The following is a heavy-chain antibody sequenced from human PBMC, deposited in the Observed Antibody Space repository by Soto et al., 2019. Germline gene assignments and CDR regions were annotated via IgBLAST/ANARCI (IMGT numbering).Heavy chain of an antibody. D-gene: IGHD3-3*01. CDR2: IYPGDSDT. CDR1: GYSFEKHW. V-gene: IGHV5-51*01. Sequence: PGASLKISCQGFGYSFEKHWIGWVRHRPGKGVEWMGVIYPGDSDTRYGPSFEGQVTISADKSVSTAYLHWRRLKASDSAIYYCASTAGITIFGDHPSLHYGMDVWGQGTTVTVSS. CDR3: ASTAGITIFGDHPSLHYGMDV. J-gene: IGHJ6*02.